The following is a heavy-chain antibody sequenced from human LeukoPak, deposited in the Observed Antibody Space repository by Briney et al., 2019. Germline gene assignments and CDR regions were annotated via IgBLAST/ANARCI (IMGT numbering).Heavy chain of an antibody. J-gene: IGHJ4*02. D-gene: IGHD3-9*01. CDR2: MNPNSGNT. CDR1: GYTFTSYD. CDR3: ARGRKGILTGYDNDC. Sequence: ASVKVSCKASGYTFTSYDINGVRQAAGKGLEWMGWMNPNSGNTGYAQKFQGRVTMTRNTSISTAYMELSSLRSEDTAMYYCARGRKGILTGYDNDCWGQGTLVTVSS. V-gene: IGHV1-8*01.